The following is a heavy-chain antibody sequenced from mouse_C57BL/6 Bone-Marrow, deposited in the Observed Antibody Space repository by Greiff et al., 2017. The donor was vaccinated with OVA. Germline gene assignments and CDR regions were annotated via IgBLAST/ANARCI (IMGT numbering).Heavy chain of an antibody. J-gene: IGHJ2*01. Sequence: QVQLQQPGAELVRPGSSVKLSCKASGYTFTSYWMHWVKQRPIQGLEWIGNIDPSDSETHYNQKFKDKATLTVDKSSSTAYMQLSSLTSEDSAVYDSARSYGRKGKLNYWGQGTTLTVSS. D-gene: IGHD1-1*01. V-gene: IGHV1-52*01. CDR1: GYTFTSYW. CDR2: IDPSDSET. CDR3: ARSYGRKGKLNY.